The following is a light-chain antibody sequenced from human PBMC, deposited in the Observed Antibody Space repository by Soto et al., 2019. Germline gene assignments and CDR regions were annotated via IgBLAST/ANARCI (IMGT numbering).Light chain of an antibody. Sequence: QSALTQPPSASGSPGQSVTISCTGTSSDISAYDYVSWYQQYPGKAPRLIIYEVRHRPSGVPDRFSGSKSGNTASLTVSGLQAEDEADYYCSSYAGNNNLGLFGGGTKLTVL. V-gene: IGLV2-8*01. CDR3: SSYAGNNNLGL. J-gene: IGLJ2*01. CDR2: EVR. CDR1: SSDISAYDY.